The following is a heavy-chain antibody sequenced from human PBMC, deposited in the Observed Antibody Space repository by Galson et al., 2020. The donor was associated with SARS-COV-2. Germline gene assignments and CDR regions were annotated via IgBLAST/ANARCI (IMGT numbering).Heavy chain of an antibody. CDR3: ARSRQDVTMIVVDITGCYHYMDV. V-gene: IGHV4-34*01. Sequence: SETLSLTCAVYGGSFSDYYWSWIRQSPGKGLEWIGEINHSGSTKSSPSLKSRVTITVDTSKNQFSLKLTSMTAADTAVYYCARSRQDVTMIVVDITGCYHYMDVWGKGTTVTISS. J-gene: IGHJ6*03. CDR2: INHSGST. CDR1: GGSFSDYY. D-gene: IGHD3-22*01.